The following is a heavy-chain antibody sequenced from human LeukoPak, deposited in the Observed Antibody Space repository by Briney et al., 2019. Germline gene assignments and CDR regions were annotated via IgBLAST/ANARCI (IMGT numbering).Heavy chain of an antibody. CDR1: GGSISSYY. Sequence: PSETLSLTCTVSGGSISSYYWSWIRQPPGKGLEWIGYIYYSGSTNYNPSLKSRVTISVDTSKNQFSLKLSSVTAADTAVYYCARGAYGDPTSFDYWGQGTLVTASS. J-gene: IGHJ4*02. D-gene: IGHD4-17*01. CDR3: ARGAYGDPTSFDY. CDR2: IYYSGST. V-gene: IGHV4-59*01.